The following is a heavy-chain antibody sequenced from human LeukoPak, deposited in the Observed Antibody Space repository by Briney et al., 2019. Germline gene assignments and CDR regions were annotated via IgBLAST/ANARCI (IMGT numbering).Heavy chain of an antibody. V-gene: IGHV3-21*01. D-gene: IGHD2-15*01. CDR2: ISSSSSYI. J-gene: IGHJ5*02. Sequence: PGGSLRLSCAASGFTFSSYSMNWVRQAPGKGLEWVSSISSSSSYIYYADSVKGRFTISRDNAKNSLYLQMNSLRAEDTAVYYCARDWGRGGYCSGGSCDTGNNWFDPWGQGTLVTVSS. CDR1: GFTFSSYS. CDR3: ARDWGRGGYCSGGSCDTGNNWFDP.